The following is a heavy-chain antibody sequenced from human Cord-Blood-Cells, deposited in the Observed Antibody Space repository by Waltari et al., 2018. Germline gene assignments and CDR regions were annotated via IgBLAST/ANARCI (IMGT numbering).Heavy chain of an antibody. D-gene: IGHD3-10*01. CDR2: ISSNGGST. Sequence: EVQLVESGEGLVQPEGSLRLSCAASGFTFSSYAMHWVRQAPGKGLEYVSAISSNGGSTYYADSVKGRFTISRDNSKNTLYLQMGSLRAEDMAVYYCAREGMSEAFDIWGQGTMVTVSS. V-gene: IGHV3-64*02. J-gene: IGHJ3*02. CDR3: AREGMSEAFDI. CDR1: GFTFSSYA.